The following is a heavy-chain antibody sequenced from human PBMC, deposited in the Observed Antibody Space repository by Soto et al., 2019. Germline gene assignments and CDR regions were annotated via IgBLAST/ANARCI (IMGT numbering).Heavy chain of an antibody. V-gene: IGHV3-11*06. CDR2: ISSSSSYT. J-gene: IGHJ6*02. CDR3: ARRPPVAGTRPYYGMDV. D-gene: IGHD6-19*01. Sequence: PGGSLRLSCAASGFTFSDYYMSWIRQAPGKGLEWVSYISSSSSYTNYADSVKGRFTISRDNAKNSLYLQMNSLRAEDTAVYYCARRPPVAGTRPYYGMDVWGQGTTVTVSS. CDR1: GFTFSDYY.